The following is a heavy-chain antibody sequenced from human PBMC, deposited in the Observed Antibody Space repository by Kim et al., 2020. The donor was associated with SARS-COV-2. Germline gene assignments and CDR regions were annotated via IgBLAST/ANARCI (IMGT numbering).Heavy chain of an antibody. D-gene: IGHD4-17*01. CDR1: GFSFSTYS. Sequence: GGSLRLSCAASGFSFSTYSMNWVRQAPGKGLAWVASISSKSRFNHYAASVKGRFTISRDDARNLLYLQMNSLRVEDTAVYYCARGDNDYGEEDCDYWGQGTLVTVSS. CDR3: ARGDNDYGEEDCDY. CDR2: ISSKSRFN. V-gene: IGHV3-21*01. J-gene: IGHJ4*02.